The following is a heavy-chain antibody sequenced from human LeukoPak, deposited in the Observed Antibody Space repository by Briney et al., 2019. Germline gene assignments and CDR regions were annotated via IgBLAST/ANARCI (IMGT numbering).Heavy chain of an antibody. CDR1: GYTFTSYD. CDR2: MNRNSGGT. D-gene: IGHD3-22*01. CDR3: ARGFGPYYYDSTGYYNFDY. J-gene: IGHJ4*02. Sequence: ASVKVSCKASGYTFTSYDINWVRQATGQGIEWMGWMNRNSGGTNYAQKFQGRVTMTRDTSISTAYMELSRLRSDDTAVYYCARGFGPYYYDSTGYYNFDYWGQGTLVTVSS. V-gene: IGHV1-2*02.